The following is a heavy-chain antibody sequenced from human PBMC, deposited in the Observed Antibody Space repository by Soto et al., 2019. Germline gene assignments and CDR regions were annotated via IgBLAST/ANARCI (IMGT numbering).Heavy chain of an antibody. D-gene: IGHD6-6*01. CDR1: GYSFTSYW. Sequence: PGESLKISCKGSGYSFTSYWISWVRQMPGKGLEWMGRIDPSDSYTNYSPSFQGHVTISADKSISTAYLQWSSLKASDTAMYYCVRDEYSRSSDHLDWFDPWGQGTLVTVSS. CDR2: IDPSDSYT. V-gene: IGHV5-10-1*01. J-gene: IGHJ5*02. CDR3: VRDEYSRSSDHLDWFDP.